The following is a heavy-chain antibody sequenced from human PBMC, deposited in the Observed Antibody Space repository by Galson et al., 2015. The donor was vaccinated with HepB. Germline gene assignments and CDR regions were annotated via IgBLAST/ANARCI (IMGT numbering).Heavy chain of an antibody. CDR3: ARDISAYSGSYPFDY. V-gene: IGHV4-4*07. Sequence: LSLTCTVSGGSINSYHRSWIRQPAGKGLEWIGRIYSSGNTDYNPSLKSRVTVSVDTSKNQFSLKLSSVTAADTAVYYCARDISAYSGSYPFDYWGQGTLVTVSS. CDR1: GGSINSYH. J-gene: IGHJ4*02. D-gene: IGHD1-26*01. CDR2: IYSSGNT.